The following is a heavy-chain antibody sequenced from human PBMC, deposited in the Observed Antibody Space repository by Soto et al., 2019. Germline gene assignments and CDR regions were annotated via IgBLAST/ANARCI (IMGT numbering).Heavy chain of an antibody. CDR1: GFTFSSYW. CDR2: IKQDGSEK. Sequence: GGSLRLSCAASGFTFSSYWMSWVRQAPGKGLEWVANIKQDGSEKYYVDSVKGRFTISRDNAKNSLYLQMNSLRAEDTAVYYCARPPSGYEPRPPFFYYYYMDVWGKGTTVTVSS. D-gene: IGHD5-12*01. CDR3: ARPPSGYEPRPPFFYYYYMDV. J-gene: IGHJ6*03. V-gene: IGHV3-7*01.